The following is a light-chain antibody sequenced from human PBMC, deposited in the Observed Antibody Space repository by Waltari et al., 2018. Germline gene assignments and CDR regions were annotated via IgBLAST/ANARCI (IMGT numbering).Light chain of an antibody. J-gene: IGLJ2*01. CDR2: KDI. CDR3: QSADSSGSL. Sequence: SSDLTQSPSVSVSPGQTARTTCSGAELPDQYAFWYQQKPGQAPVLVIYKDIERPSGIPERFSGSSSGTTVTLTISGVQAEDEADYYCQSADSSGSLFGGGTKLTVL. V-gene: IGLV3-25*03. CDR1: ELPDQY.